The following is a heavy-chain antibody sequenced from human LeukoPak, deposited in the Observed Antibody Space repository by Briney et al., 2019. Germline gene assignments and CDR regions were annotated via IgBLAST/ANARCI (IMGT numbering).Heavy chain of an antibody. CDR2: INSDGSST. V-gene: IGHV3-74*01. D-gene: IGHD6-19*01. J-gene: IGHJ4*02. CDR1: GFTFSSYW. Sequence: GGSLRLFCAASGFTFSSYWMHWVRQAPGKGLVWVSRINSDGSSTSYADSVKGRFTISRDNAKNTLYLQMNSLRAEDTAVYYCAKGPVTIAVADRFDYWGQGTLVTVSS. CDR3: AKGPVTIAVADRFDY.